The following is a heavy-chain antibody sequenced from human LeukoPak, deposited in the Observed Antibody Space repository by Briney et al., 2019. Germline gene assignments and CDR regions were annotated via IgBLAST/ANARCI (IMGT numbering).Heavy chain of an antibody. CDR3: ARGPRWGQPLPLDY. CDR1: GFTFSSYA. Sequence: RTGGSLRLSCAASGFTFSSYAMHWVRQAPGKGLEWVAVISYDGSNKYYADSVKGRFTISRDNSKNTLYLQMNSLRAEDTAVYYCARGPRWGQPLPLDYWGQGTLVTVSS. J-gene: IGHJ4*02. CDR2: ISYDGSNK. D-gene: IGHD7-27*01. V-gene: IGHV3-30-3*01.